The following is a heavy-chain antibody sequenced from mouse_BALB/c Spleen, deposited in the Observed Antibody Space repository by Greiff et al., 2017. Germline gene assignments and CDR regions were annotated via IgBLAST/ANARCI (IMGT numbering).Heavy chain of an antibody. D-gene: IGHD4-1*01. CDR1: GYTFSSYW. Sequence: VQLQQSGAELMKPGASVKISCKATGYTFSSYWIEWVKQRPGHGLEWIGEILPGSGSTNYNEKFKGKATFTADTSSNTAYMQLSSLTSEDSAVYYCAKDWDYYAMDYWGQGTSVTVSS. CDR2: ILPGSGST. V-gene: IGHV1-9*01. J-gene: IGHJ4*01. CDR3: AKDWDYYAMDY.